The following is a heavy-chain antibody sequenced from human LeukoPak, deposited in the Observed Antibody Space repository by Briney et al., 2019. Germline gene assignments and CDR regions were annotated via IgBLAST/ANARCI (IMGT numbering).Heavy chain of an antibody. D-gene: IGHD4-17*01. CDR1: GGSISSYY. J-gene: IGHJ4*02. CDR2: IYYSGST. V-gene: IGHV4-59*01. CDR3: ATSSTTVTYFDY. Sequence: GSLRLSCTVSGGSISSYYWSWIRQPPGKGLEWIGYIYYSGSTNYNPSLKSRVTISVDTSKNQFSLKLSSVTAADTAVYYCATSSTTVTYFDYWGQGTLVTVSS.